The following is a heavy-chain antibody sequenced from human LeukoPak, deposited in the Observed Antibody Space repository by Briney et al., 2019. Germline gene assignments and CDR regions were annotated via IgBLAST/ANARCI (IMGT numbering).Heavy chain of an antibody. D-gene: IGHD6-6*01. V-gene: IGHV3-23*01. CDR1: GFTFSSYA. CDR3: ARGRGSSSGY. CDR2: ISGSGGST. J-gene: IGHJ4*02. Sequence: GGSLRLSCAASGFTFSSYAMSWVRQAPGKGLEWVSGISGSGGSTYYADSVKGRFTISRDNAKNSLYLQMNSLRAEDTAVYYCARGRGSSSGYWGQGTLVTVSS.